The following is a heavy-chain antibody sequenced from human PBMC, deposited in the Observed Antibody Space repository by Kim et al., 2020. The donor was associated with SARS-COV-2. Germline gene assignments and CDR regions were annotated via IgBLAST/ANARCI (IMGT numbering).Heavy chain of an antibody. CDR1: GFTFSFYW. V-gene: IGHV3-74*01. J-gene: IGHJ3*02. Sequence: GGSLRLSCAASGFTFSFYWMYWVRQAPGKGLVWVSRINGDGSSTSYADSVKGRFTISRDNVKNTLYLQMNSLRAEDTAVYYCARSGDTVGGAFDIWGQGT. D-gene: IGHD2-21*01. CDR2: INGDGSST. CDR3: ARSGDTVGGAFDI.